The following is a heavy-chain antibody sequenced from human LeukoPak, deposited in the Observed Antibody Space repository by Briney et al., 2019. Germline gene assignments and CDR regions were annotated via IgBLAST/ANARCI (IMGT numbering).Heavy chain of an antibody. CDR1: GYTFTSYG. CDR2: ISAYNGNT. CDR3: ARDRYDFWSGQGWFDP. Sequence: ASVKVPCKASGYTFTSYGISWVRQAPGQGLEWMGWISAYNGNTNYAQKFQGRVTMTRDTSISTAYMELSRLRSDDTAVYYCARDRYDFWSGQGWFDPWGQGTLVTVSS. D-gene: IGHD3-3*01. V-gene: IGHV1-18*01. J-gene: IGHJ5*02.